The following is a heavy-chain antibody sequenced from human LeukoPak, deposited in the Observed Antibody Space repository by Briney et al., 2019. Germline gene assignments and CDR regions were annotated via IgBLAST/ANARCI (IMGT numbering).Heavy chain of an antibody. CDR2: MYTRGSS. Sequence: SETLSLTCTVSGDCISRRYYWSWIRQPAGKGLEWIGRMYTRGSSNYNASLKRRVTMSVDTSKNQFSLKLGSVTDAGTAVYYWARDLEQLVPGGLAWGQGTLVTVSS. CDR1: GDCISRRYY. D-gene: IGHD6-6*01. V-gene: IGHV4-4*07. CDR3: ARDLEQLVPGGLA. J-gene: IGHJ5*02.